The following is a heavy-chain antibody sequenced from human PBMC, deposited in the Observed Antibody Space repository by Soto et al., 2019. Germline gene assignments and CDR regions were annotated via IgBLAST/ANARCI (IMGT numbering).Heavy chain of an antibody. CDR2: IIPIFGTA. Sequence: QVQLVQSGAEVKKPGSSVKVSCKASGGTFSSYAISWVRQAPGQGLELMGGIIPIFGTANYAQKFQGRVTVTADESTSTAYMELSSLRSENTAVYYCAFGIAARPAYYGMDVWGQGTTVTVSS. J-gene: IGHJ6*02. V-gene: IGHV1-69*01. D-gene: IGHD6-6*01. CDR3: AFGIAARPAYYGMDV. CDR1: GGTFSSYA.